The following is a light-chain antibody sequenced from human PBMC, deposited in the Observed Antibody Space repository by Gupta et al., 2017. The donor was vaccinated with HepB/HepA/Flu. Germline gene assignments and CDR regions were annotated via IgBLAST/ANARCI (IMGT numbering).Light chain of an antibody. CDR2: LGS. V-gene: IGKV2-28*01. CDR1: HSLLHSNGYNY. Sequence: DIVMTQSPLSLPVTPGEPASISCRSSHSLLHSNGYNYLDWYLQKPGQSPQLLIYLGSNRASGVPDRFSGSGSGTDFTLKISRVEAEDVGVYYCMQALQTPRTFGQGTEVEIK. J-gene: IGKJ1*01. CDR3: MQALQTPRT.